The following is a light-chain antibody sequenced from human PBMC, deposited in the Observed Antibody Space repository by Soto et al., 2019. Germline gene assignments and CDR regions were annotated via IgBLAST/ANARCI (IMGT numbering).Light chain of an antibody. Sequence: QSVLTQPPSVSGTPGQRVTISCSGSSSNIGSNTVNWYQQFPGKAPRLLIYSSYQRPSGVPDRFSGSQSGTSASLAISGLQSDDEADYYCAAWDDSLKAIFGGGTQLTVL. J-gene: IGLJ7*01. CDR3: AAWDDSLKAI. CDR2: SSY. CDR1: SSNIGSNT. V-gene: IGLV1-44*01.